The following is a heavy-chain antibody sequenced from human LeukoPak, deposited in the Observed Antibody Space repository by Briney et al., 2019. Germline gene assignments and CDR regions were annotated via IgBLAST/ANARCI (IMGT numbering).Heavy chain of an antibody. CDR2: IFYTGNT. CDR3: ARNYYDSSGYYIDQFYFDS. J-gene: IGHJ4*02. CDR1: GGSITSSNFY. D-gene: IGHD3-22*01. V-gene: IGHV4-39*07. Sequence: PSETLSLTCTVSGGSITSSNFYWGWIRQPPGKGLEWIGSIFYTGNTYYQPSLRGRLGISRDTSKNLFSLRLNSVTAADTAVYYCARNYYDSSGYYIDQFYFDSWGQGTLVTVSS.